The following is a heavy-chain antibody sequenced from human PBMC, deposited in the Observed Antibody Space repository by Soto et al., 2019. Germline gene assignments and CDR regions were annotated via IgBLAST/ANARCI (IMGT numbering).Heavy chain of an antibody. V-gene: IGHV3-72*01. CDR3: TSPATRTTGLDS. D-gene: IGHD4-17*01. CDR2: TRNRAYSHTT. CDR1: GFTFSDHH. J-gene: IGHJ5*01. Sequence: EVQLVESGGGVVQPGGSLRLSCAASGFTFSDHHMDWVRQAPGKGLEWVARTRNRAYSHTTEYAATVKGRFTISRDQSKHSLFLQMNSLKIEDTDVYCCTSPATRTTGLDSWGQGTLVTVSS.